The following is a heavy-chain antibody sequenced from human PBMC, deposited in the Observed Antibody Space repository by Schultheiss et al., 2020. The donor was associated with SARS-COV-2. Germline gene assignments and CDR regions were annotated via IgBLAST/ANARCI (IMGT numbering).Heavy chain of an antibody. CDR1: GFTFSSYS. J-gene: IGHJ4*02. CDR2: ISSGSSTI. Sequence: GGSLRLSCAASGFTFSSYSMNWVRQAPGKGLEWVSYISSGSSTIYYADSVKGRFTISRDNAKNSLYLQMNSLRDEDTAVYYCARDESYYDSSGGGFDFWGQGTLVTVSS. V-gene: IGHV3-48*02. CDR3: ARDESYYDSSGGGFDF. D-gene: IGHD3-22*01.